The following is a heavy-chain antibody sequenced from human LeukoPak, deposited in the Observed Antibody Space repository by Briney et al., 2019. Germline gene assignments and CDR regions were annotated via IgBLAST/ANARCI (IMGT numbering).Heavy chain of an antibody. CDR2: MYLSGTT. CDR3: AGLVGRYSSGLYYYYFDY. D-gene: IGHD3-22*01. Sequence: SGTLSLTCTVSGDSINSLDLWSWVRQPPGKGLAWIGEMYLSGTTHSNPSVKSRVTISIDKSKNQFFLNLSSVTAADTAVYYCAGLVGRYSSGLYYYYFDYWGQGTLVTVSS. CDR1: GDSINSLDL. J-gene: IGHJ4*02. V-gene: IGHV4-4*02.